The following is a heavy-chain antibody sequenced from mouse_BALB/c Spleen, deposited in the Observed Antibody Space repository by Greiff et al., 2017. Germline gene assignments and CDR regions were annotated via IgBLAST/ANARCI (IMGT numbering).Heavy chain of an antibody. Sequence: EVKLMESGPELVKPGASVKISCKASGYTFTDYNMHWVKQSHGKSLEWIGYIYPYNGGTGYNQKFKSKATLTVDNSSSTAYMELRSLTSEDSAVYYCARGRAYRYDGAWFAYWGQGTLVTVSA. J-gene: IGHJ3*01. CDR2: IYPYNGGT. D-gene: IGHD2-14*01. CDR3: ARGRAYRYDGAWFAY. CDR1: GYTFTDYN. V-gene: IGHV1S29*02.